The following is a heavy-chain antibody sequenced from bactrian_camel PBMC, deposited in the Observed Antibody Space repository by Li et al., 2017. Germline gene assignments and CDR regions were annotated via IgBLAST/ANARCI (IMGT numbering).Heavy chain of an antibody. CDR1: GFTFSTIY. V-gene: IGHV3-2*01. J-gene: IGHJ4*01. CDR2: ISTSSGPT. Sequence: HVQLVESGGGLEQPGGSLRLSCAASGFTFSTIYMSWVRQAPGKGLEWVSRISTSSGPTYYSDSVKGRFTISQDNAKNTVYLQMNSLKPEDTAMYYCAAHLPFPYTPRCSRLAAQYNNWGQGTQVTVS. CDR3: AAHLPFPYTPRCSRLAAQYNN. D-gene: IGHD2*01.